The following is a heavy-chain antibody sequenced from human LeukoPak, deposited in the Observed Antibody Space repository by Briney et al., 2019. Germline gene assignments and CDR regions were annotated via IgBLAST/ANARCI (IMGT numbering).Heavy chain of an antibody. Sequence: GGSLRLSCAASGFTFSTYGMHWVRQAPGKGLEWVAFIRYDGSNKYYADSVKGRFTISRDNSKKTLYLQMNSLRAEDTAMYYCAKDPRSSSWYTPYYFDYWGQGTLVTVSS. CDR3: AKDPRSSSWYTPYYFDY. CDR2: IRYDGSNK. CDR1: GFTFSTYG. D-gene: IGHD6-13*01. J-gene: IGHJ4*02. V-gene: IGHV3-30*02.